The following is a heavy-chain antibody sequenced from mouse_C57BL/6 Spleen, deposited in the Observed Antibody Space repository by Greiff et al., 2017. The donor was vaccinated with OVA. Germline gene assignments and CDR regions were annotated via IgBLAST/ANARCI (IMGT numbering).Heavy chain of an antibody. CDR1: GFTFTDYY. CDR2: IRHKANGYTT. V-gene: IGHV7-3*01. J-gene: IGHJ1*03. D-gene: IGHD2-4*01. Sequence: DVHLVESGGGLVQPGGSLSLSCAASGFTFTDYYMSWVRQPPGKALEWLGFIRHKANGYTTEYSASVKGRFTISRDNSQSIRYLQMNALRAEDSATDYCARYRGLRHGYFDVWGTGTTVTVSS. CDR3: ARYRGLRHGYFDV.